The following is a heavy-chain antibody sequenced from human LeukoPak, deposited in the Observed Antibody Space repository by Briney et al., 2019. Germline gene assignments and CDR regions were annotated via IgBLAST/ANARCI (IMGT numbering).Heavy chain of an antibody. V-gene: IGHV3-48*03. Sequence: GGSLRLSWAASGFTFSSDEMNWVRQAPGKVLEWVSYMSSSGSTIYYADSVKGRFTISRDNAKNSLYLQVNSLRAEDTAVYYCARGWFDYWGQGTLVTVSS. J-gene: IGHJ5*01. CDR3: ARGWFDY. CDR2: MSSSGSTI. CDR1: GFTFSSDE.